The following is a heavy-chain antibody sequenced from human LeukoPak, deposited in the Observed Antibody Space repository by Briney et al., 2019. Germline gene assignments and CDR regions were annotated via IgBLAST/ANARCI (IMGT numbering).Heavy chain of an antibody. V-gene: IGHV3-48*03. CDR2: ISGSGATI. J-gene: IGHJ1*01. D-gene: IGHD6-13*01. CDR1: GFTFSSFG. CDR3: ARGGHFSSYKEYFNN. Sequence: QPGGSLRLSCATSGFTFSSFGMSWVRQAPGKGLEWIAHISGSGATIYYADSVKGRFTISRDNAKNSVYLQMNSLRAEDTAVYSCARGGHFSSYKEYFNNWGQGTLVSVSS.